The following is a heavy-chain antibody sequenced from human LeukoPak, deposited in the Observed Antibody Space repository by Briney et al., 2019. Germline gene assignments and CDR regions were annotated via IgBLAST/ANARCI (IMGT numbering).Heavy chain of an antibody. V-gene: IGHV3-7*01. CDR2: IKQDGSEK. Sequence: GGSLRLSCAASGLTLSSNGMGGVGKAPGKGREGGANIKQDGSEKYYVDSVKGRFTISRDNAKNSLYLQMNSLRAEDTAVYYCANEGEIGYGYFYWGQGTLVTVSS. CDR3: ANEGEIGYGYFY. J-gene: IGHJ4*02. D-gene: IGHD5-18*01. CDR1: GLTLSSNG.